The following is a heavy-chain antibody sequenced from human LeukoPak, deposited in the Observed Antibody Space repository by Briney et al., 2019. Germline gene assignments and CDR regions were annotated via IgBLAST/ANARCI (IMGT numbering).Heavy chain of an antibody. CDR3: ARGFSKEQTEFDY. D-gene: IGHD1-14*01. V-gene: IGHV1-8*01. J-gene: IGHJ4*02. Sequence: ASVKVSCKASGYTFTSYDINWVRQATGQGLEWMGWMNPNSGNTGYAQKFQGRVTMTRDMSTSTVYMELSSLRSEDTAVYYCARGFSKEQTEFDYWGQGTLVTVSS. CDR2: MNPNSGNT. CDR1: GYTFTSYD.